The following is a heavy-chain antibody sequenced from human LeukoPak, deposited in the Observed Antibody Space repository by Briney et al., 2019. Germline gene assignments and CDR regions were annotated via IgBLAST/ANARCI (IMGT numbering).Heavy chain of an antibody. CDR2: INPNSGGA. D-gene: IGHD3-22*01. V-gene: IGHV1-2*02. Sequence: GASVKVSCKASEYTFTDYHMHWVRQAPGQGLEWMGWINPNSGGANYAQKFQGRVTMTRDTSISTAYMEMNRLKSDDTAVYYCAREGAPYDSSGSFDYWGLGTLVTASS. J-gene: IGHJ4*02. CDR1: EYTFTDYH. CDR3: AREGAPYDSSGSFDY.